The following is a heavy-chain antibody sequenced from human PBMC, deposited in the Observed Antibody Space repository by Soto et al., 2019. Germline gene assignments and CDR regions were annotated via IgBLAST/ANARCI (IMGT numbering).Heavy chain of an antibody. V-gene: IGHV1-58*01. Sequence: QMQLVQSGPEVKKPGTSVKVSCKASGFTFTSSAVQWVRQARGQRLEWIGWIVVGSGNTNYAQKFQERVTITRDMSTSTAYMELSSLRSEDTAVYYCAALSGGLGDDSSGYYLNDAFDIWGQGTMVTVSS. D-gene: IGHD3-22*01. CDR2: IVVGSGNT. J-gene: IGHJ3*02. CDR1: GFTFTSSA. CDR3: AALSGGLGDDSSGYYLNDAFDI.